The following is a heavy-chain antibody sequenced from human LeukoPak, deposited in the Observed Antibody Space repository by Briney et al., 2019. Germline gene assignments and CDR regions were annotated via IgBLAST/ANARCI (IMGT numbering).Heavy chain of an antibody. Sequence: SETLSLTCTVSGGSISSSSYYWGWIRQPPGQGREWIGSIYYSGSTNYNPYFKTRVTISVSTSKNQFSLKLSSVTAADTAVYYCARGVYSSWGYYFDYWGQGTLVTVSS. CDR3: ARGVYSSWGYYFDY. CDR2: IYYSGST. V-gene: IGHV4-39*07. CDR1: GGSISSSSYY. D-gene: IGHD6-6*01. J-gene: IGHJ4*02.